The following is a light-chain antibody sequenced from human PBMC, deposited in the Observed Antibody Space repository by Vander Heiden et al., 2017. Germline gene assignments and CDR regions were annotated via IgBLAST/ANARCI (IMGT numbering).Light chain of an antibody. Sequence: DIVVTQSPDSLAASLGERATINCKASQSVLQTSNNKNYLAWYQQKPGQSPRLLIYWASARKSGVPDRFSGSGSGTDFTLTISSLQAEDVAVYYCQQYYTTPPMYTFGQGTKLEI. CDR3: QQYYTTPPMYT. J-gene: IGKJ2*01. V-gene: IGKV4-1*01. CDR2: WAS. CDR1: QSVLQTSNNKNY.